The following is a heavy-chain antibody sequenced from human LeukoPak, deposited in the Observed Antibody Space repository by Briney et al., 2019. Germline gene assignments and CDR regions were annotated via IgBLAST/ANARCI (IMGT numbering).Heavy chain of an antibody. J-gene: IGHJ4*02. CDR3: AKSKSGYSYAYEY. CDR1: GFTFSSYA. V-gene: IGHV3-23*01. D-gene: IGHD5-18*01. Sequence: PGGSLRLSCAASGFTFSSYAMSWVRQAPGRGLDWVSSVSEGGDSAYYADSVKGRFTISRDNSKNTLYLQMNSLRAGDTSVYYCAKSKSGYSYAYEYWGQGTLVTVSS. CDR2: VSEGGDSA.